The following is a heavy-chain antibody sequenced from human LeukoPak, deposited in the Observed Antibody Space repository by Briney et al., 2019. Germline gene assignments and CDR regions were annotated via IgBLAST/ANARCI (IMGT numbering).Heavy chain of an antibody. CDR3: ARRPGAITIFGVVERAFDI. J-gene: IGHJ3*02. V-gene: IGHV4-59*01. D-gene: IGHD3-3*01. CDR2: IYYSGST. CDR1: GGSISSYY. Sequence: PSETLSLTCTVSGGSISSYYWSWIRQPPGKGLEWIGYIYYSGSTNYNPSLKSRVTISVDTSKNQFSLKLSSVTAADTAVYYCARRPGAITIFGVVERAFDIWGQGTMVTVSS.